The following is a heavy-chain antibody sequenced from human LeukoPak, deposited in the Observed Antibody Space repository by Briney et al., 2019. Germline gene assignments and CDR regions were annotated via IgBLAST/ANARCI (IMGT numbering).Heavy chain of an antibody. Sequence: PGGSLRLSCAASGFTFDDYGMSWVRQAPGKGLEWVSSINWNGDGTGYAQSVKGRFTISRDNAKNSLYLQMNSLRAEDTALYYCARVPVMDFYYYSYMDVWGKGTTVTVSS. CDR1: GFTFDDYG. D-gene: IGHD2-8*01. V-gene: IGHV3-20*04. CDR2: INWNGDGT. J-gene: IGHJ6*03. CDR3: ARVPVMDFYYYSYMDV.